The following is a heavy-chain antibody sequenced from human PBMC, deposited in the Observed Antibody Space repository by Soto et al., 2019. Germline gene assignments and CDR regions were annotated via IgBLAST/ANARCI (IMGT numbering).Heavy chain of an antibody. CDR2: IIPIFGTA. J-gene: IGHJ6*02. CDR3: ARVRLGYYYYGMDV. D-gene: IGHD5-12*01. Sequence: SVKVSCKASGGTFSSYAISWVRQAPGQGLEWMGGIIPIFGTANYAQKFQGRVTITADESTSTAYIELSSLRSEDTAVYYCARVRLGYYYYGMDVWGQGTTVTVSS. CDR1: GGTFSSYA. V-gene: IGHV1-69*13.